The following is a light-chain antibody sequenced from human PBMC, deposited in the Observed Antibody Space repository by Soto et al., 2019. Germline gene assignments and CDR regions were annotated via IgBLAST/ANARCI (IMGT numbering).Light chain of an antibody. J-gene: IGKJ1*01. CDR3: HKYNRAPQT. CDR1: QGISNY. V-gene: IGKV1-27*01. CDR2: AAS. Sequence: DIQMTQSPSSLSASVGDRVTITCRASQGISNYLAWYQQQPGKVPKLLIYAASTLQSGVPSRFSGSGSGTDVPLTISSLQPEDVATYYCHKYNRAPQTFGQGPMVEIK.